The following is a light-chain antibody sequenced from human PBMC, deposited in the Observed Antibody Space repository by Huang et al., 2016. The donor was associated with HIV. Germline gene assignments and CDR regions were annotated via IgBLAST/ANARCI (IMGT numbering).Light chain of an antibody. Sequence: EIVLTQSPGTLSLSPGERATLSCRASQSVSSAFLAWYQQKPGQAPRLLIYGASSRATVSPDRCSGSGSGTDFTLTISRLEPGDFAVYYCQQYGTSPYTFGQGTKLEIK. J-gene: IGKJ2*01. CDR1: QSVSSAF. CDR2: GAS. V-gene: IGKV3-20*01. CDR3: QQYGTSPYT.